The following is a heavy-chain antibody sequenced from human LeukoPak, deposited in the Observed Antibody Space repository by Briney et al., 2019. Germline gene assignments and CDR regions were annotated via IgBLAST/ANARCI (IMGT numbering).Heavy chain of an antibody. J-gene: IGHJ4*02. CDR2: ISSSSSYI. CDR3: ARNENSGWGYFDY. D-gene: IGHD5-12*01. Sequence: GGSLRLSCEASGFTFSSYSMNWVRQAPGKGLEWVSSISSSSSYIYYADSVKGRFTISRDNAKNSLYLQMNSLRAEDTAVYYCARNENSGWGYFDYWGQGTLVTVSS. CDR1: GFTFSSYS. V-gene: IGHV3-21*04.